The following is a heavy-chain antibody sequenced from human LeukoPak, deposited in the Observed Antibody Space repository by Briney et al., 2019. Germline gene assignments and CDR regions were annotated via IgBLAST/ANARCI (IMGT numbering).Heavy chain of an antibody. CDR3: ARDEGIWFGETYYYSDY. V-gene: IGHV1-2*02. CDR1: GYTFTGYY. CDR2: INPNSGGT. J-gene: IGHJ4*02. D-gene: IGHD3-10*01. Sequence: ASVKVSCKASGYTFTGYYMHWVRQAPGQGLEWMGWINPNSGGTNYAQKFQGRVTMTRDTSISTAYMELSRLRSDDTAVYYCARDEGIWFGETYYYSDYWGQGTLVTVSS.